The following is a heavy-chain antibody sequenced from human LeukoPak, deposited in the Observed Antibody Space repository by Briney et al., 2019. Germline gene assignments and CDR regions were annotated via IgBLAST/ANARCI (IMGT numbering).Heavy chain of an antibody. Sequence: GGSLRLSCAASGFTFNNYALSWVRQTPGKGLEWVSATVGSRPDTYHADSVKGRFTVSRDNSRNTLYLQMNSLRAEDTAVYYCARGTYSAYDLGSYMDVWGKGTTVIVSS. CDR3: ARGTYSAYDLGSYMDV. CDR2: TVGSRPDT. D-gene: IGHD5-12*01. CDR1: GFTFNNYA. V-gene: IGHV3-23*01. J-gene: IGHJ6*03.